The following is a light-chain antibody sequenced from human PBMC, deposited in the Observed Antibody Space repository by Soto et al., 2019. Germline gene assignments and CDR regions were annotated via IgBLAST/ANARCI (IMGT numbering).Light chain of an antibody. J-gene: IGKJ5*01. CDR3: QQRRSWPIT. CDR2: DAS. Sequence: EIVLTQSPATLSLSPGERATLSCRASQSVNIYLAWYQQKPGQAPRLLIYDASNRATGIPARFSGSGSETDLTLTISSLEPEDFAVYYCQQRRSWPITFGQGTRLEIK. CDR1: QSVNIY. V-gene: IGKV3-11*01.